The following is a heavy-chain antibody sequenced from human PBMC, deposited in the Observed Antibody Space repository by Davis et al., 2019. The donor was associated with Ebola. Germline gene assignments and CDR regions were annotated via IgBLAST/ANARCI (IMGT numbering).Heavy chain of an antibody. CDR1: GYTFTGYY. Sequence: ASVKVSCKASGYTFTGYYMHWVRQAPGQGLEWMGWINPNSGGTNYAQKFQGWVTMTRDTSISTAYMELSRLRSDDTAVYYCARGNYYYGSGSLLGAFDIWGQGTMVTVSS. CDR3: ARGNYYYGSGSLLGAFDI. D-gene: IGHD3-10*01. V-gene: IGHV1-2*04. CDR2: INPNSGGT. J-gene: IGHJ3*02.